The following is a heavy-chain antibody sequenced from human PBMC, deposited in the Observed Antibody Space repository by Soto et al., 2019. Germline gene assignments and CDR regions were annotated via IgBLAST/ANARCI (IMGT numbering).Heavy chain of an antibody. CDR2: IYPGDSDT. CDR1: GYSFTSYW. CDR3: ASPDPRVVPAASGPYYYYGIDV. D-gene: IGHD2-2*01. J-gene: IGHJ6*02. Sequence: PGGSLKISCKGSGYSFTSYWIGWVRQMPGKGLEWMGIIYPGDSDTSYSPSFQGQVTISADKSISTAYLQWSSLKASDTAMYYCASPDPRVVPAASGPYYYYGIDVWGQGTTVTVSS. V-gene: IGHV5-51*01.